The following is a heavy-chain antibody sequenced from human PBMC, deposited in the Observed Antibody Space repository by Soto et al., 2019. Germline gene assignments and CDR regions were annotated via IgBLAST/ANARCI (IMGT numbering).Heavy chain of an antibody. J-gene: IGHJ4*02. CDR2: INAGNGNT. V-gene: IGHV1-3*01. Sequence: ASVKVSCKASGYTFTSYAMHWVRQAPGQRLEWMGWINAGNGNTKYSQKFQGRVTITRDTSASTAYMELSSLRSEDTAVYYCARAKLWFGELLFYWGQGTLVTVSS. CDR3: ARAKLWFGELLFY. D-gene: IGHD3-10*01. CDR1: GYTFTSYA.